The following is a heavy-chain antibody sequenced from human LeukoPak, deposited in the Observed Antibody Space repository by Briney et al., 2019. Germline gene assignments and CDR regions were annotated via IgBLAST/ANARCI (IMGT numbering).Heavy chain of an antibody. V-gene: IGHV1-69*13. J-gene: IGHJ5*02. CDR1: GYTFTNYG. CDR2: IIPIFGTA. D-gene: IGHD6-13*01. Sequence: ASVKVSCKASGYTFTNYGLSWMRQAPGQGLEWMGGIIPIFGTANYAQKFQGRVTITADESTSTAYMELSSLRSEDTAVYYCARGQQLAPGWFDPWGQGTLVTVSS. CDR3: ARGQQLAPGWFDP.